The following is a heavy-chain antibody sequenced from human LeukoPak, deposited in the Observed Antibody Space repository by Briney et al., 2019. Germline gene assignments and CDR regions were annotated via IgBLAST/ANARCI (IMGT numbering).Heavy chain of an antibody. V-gene: IGHV4-30-4*01. J-gene: IGHJ6*02. CDR1: GGSISSGDYY. D-gene: IGHD2-2*01. CDR3: ARDPSTRDPEGYYYYGMDV. Sequence: SETLSLTCTVSGGSISSGDYYWSWLRQPPGTGLEWIEYIYYSGSIYYNPSLKSRLTISVDTSKNQFSLKLSSVTAADTAVYYCARDPSTRDPEGYYYYGMDVWGQGTTVTVSS. CDR2: IYYSGSI.